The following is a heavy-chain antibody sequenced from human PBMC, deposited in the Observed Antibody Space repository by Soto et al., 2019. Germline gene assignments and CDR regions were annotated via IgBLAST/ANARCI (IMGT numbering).Heavy chain of an antibody. CDR1: GGSITSSGYY. V-gene: IGHV4-31*03. D-gene: IGHD2-2*01. CDR3: ARGGGSTKVDY. J-gene: IGHJ4*02. Sequence: QVQLQESGPGLVKPSQTLSLTCTVSGGSITSSGYYWSWIRQHPGEGLEWIGFTSHSGSTSYNPSLKSRVTISVDTSSNQFSLNLKSVTAAATAVYYCARGGGSTKVDYWGQGTLVTVSP. CDR2: TSHSGST.